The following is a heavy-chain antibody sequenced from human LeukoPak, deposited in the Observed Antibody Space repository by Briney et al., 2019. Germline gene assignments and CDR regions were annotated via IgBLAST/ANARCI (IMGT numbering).Heavy chain of an antibody. CDR3: ARGRYGSSGYGWYFDL. D-gene: IGHD3-22*01. CDR1: GGSFSGYY. V-gene: IGHV4-34*01. Sequence: SETLSLTCAVYGGSFSGYYWSWIRQPPGKGLEWIGEINHSGSTNYNPSLKSRVTISVDTSKNQFSPKLSSVTAADTAVYYCARGRYGSSGYGWYFDLWGRGTLVTVSS. CDR2: INHSGST. J-gene: IGHJ2*01.